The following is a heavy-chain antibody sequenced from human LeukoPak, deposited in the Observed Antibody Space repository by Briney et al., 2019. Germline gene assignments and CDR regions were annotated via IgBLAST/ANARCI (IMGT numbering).Heavy chain of an antibody. CDR2: LNPSNDVT. CDR3: ARGMVPTSGSFDY. D-gene: IGHD4/OR15-4a*01. CDR1: GYIFNDHY. J-gene: IGHJ4*02. Sequence: ASVKVSCKASGYIFNDHYIHWVRQAPGQGLEWMGWLNPSNDVTNYVQKFQGSVAMTRDTSISTAYMELTRLRPADTAMYYCARGMVPTSGSFDYWGQGTLVTVSS. V-gene: IGHV1-2*04.